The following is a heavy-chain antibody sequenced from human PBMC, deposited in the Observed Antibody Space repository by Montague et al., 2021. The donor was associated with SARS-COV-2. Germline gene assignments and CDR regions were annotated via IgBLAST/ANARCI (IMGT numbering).Heavy chain of an antibody. V-gene: IGHV4-39*01. CDR3: AGRVVRYSSSWYSFWFDP. J-gene: IGHJ5*02. Sequence: SETLSLTCTVSGASISSSSDYWAWIRQPPGKGLEWIGSIYYSGSTYYNPSLKSRVTISVDTSKNQFSLKLSSVTAADTAVYYCAGRVVRYSSSWYSFWFDPWGQGTLVTVSS. D-gene: IGHD6-13*01. CDR1: GASISSSSDY. CDR2: IYYSGST.